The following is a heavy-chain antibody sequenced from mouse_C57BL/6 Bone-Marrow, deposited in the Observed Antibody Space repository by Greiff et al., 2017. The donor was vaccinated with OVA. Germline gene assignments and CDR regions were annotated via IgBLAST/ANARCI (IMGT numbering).Heavy chain of an antibody. D-gene: IGHD2-12*01. CDR2: ISSGSSTI. CDR3: ARDDYSRRNAMDY. Sequence: EVKLVESGGGLVKPGGSLKLSCAASGFTFSDYGMHWVRQAPEKGLEWVAYISSGSSTIYYADTVKGRFTISRDNAKNTLFLQMTSLRSEDTAMYYCARDDYSRRNAMDYWGQGTSVTVSS. J-gene: IGHJ4*01. CDR1: GFTFSDYG. V-gene: IGHV5-17*01.